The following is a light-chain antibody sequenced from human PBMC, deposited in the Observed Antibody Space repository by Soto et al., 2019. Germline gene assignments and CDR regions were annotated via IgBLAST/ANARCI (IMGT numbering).Light chain of an antibody. CDR1: SSDVGGYNY. CDR3: SSYTSSTTYV. CDR2: DVS. Sequence: QSVLTQPASVSASPGQPIAISRTGSSSDVGGYNYASWYQQHPGKAPKLMIYDVSNRPSGVSNRFSGSKSGNTASLTISGLQAEDEADYYCSSYTSSTTYVFGAGTKVTVL. V-gene: IGLV2-14*01. J-gene: IGLJ1*01.